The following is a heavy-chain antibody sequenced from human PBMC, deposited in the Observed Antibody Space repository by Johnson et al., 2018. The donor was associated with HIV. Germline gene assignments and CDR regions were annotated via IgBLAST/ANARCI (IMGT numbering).Heavy chain of an antibody. D-gene: IGHD3-22*01. CDR2: ISYDGSNK. V-gene: IGHV3-30-3*01. Sequence: QVQLVESGGGVVQPGRSLRLSCAGSGFTFRSYAMQWVRQAPGKGLEWVAVISYDGSNKYYADSVKGRFTISRDNSKNTLYLQMNSLRPEATAVYYCARDVHMERYYDSSGYPPPHAVDIWGQGTMVTVSS. J-gene: IGHJ3*02. CDR1: GFTFRSYA. CDR3: ARDVHMERYYDSSGYPPPHAVDI.